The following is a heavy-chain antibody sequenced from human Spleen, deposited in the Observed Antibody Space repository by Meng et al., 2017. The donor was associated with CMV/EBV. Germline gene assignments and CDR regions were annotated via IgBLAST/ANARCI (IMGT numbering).Heavy chain of an antibody. V-gene: IGHV3-48*03. J-gene: IGHJ3*02. D-gene: IGHD3-10*01. CDR3: ARDCGTGDSAFDI. CDR1: GFTLSNYE. Sequence: GESLKISCAASGFTLSNYEMNWVRQAPGKGLEWDSYISTGGSAIYYADSVKGRFTISRDSAKNSLSLQMNSLRAEDTAVYYCARDCGTGDSAFDIWGQGTMVTVSS. CDR2: ISTGGSAI.